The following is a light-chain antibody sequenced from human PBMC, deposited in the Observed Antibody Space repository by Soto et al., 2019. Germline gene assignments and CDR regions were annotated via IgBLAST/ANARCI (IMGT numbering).Light chain of an antibody. J-gene: IGKJ2*01. V-gene: IGKV3-20*01. CDR2: GAS. CDR3: QQYGSSLPYT. Sequence: EIVLTQSPGTLSLSPGERATLSCRASQSVSSNYLAWYQQKPGQAPRLLIYGASGRATGIPDRFSGSGSGTDFTLTISRVEPEDNAVYYCQQYGSSLPYTFGQGTKVDIK. CDR1: QSVSSNY.